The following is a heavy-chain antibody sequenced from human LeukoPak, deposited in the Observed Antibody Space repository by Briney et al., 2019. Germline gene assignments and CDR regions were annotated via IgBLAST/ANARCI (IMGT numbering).Heavy chain of an antibody. CDR1: GGSISSSDYY. V-gene: IGHV4-39*01. J-gene: IGHJ6*03. D-gene: IGHD3-22*01. CDR3: ARLIHSYYYDSSGYYPYYYMDV. Sequence: SETLSLTCAVSGGSISSSDYYWGLIRQPPGKGLEWIGRISYSGTSYYNPSLKRRVTISVDTSNNQFSLKMTSVTAADTAVYYTARLIHSYYYDSSGYYPYYYMDVWGKGTTVTVSS. CDR2: ISYSGTS.